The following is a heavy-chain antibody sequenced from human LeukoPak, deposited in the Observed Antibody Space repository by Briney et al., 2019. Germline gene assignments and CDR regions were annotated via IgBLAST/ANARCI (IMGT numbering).Heavy chain of an antibody. CDR3: AAGYYYDTSGYSDNDAFDI. J-gene: IGHJ3*02. Sequence: GASVKVSCKASGFTFTSSAVQWVRRARGQRLEWIGWIVVGSGNTNYAQKFQERVTITRDMSTSTAYMELSSLRSEDTAVYYCAAGYYYDTSGYSDNDAFDIWGQGTMVTVSS. CDR2: IVVGSGNT. D-gene: IGHD3-22*01. V-gene: IGHV1-58*01. CDR1: GFTFTSSA.